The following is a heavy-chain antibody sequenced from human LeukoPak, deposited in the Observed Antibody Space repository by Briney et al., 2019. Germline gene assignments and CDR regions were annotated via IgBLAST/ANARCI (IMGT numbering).Heavy chain of an antibody. V-gene: IGHV3-30*02. CDR1: GFIFSTYG. D-gene: IGHD3-16*01. CDR2: IRHDGSIK. Sequence: GGSLRLSCAASGFIFSTYGMYWVRQAPGKGLEWVAFIRHDGSIKNYADSVKGRSTISRDNSKNTLYLQMNSRKAEDMAVYYCAKDSLADIDYWGQGTLVTVSS. CDR3: AKDSLADIDY. J-gene: IGHJ4*02.